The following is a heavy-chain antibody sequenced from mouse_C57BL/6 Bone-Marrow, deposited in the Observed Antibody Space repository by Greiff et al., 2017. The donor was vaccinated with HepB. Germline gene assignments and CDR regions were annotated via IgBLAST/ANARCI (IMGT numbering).Heavy chain of an antibody. Sequence: VQLQQSGPELVKPGASVKISCKASGYTFTDYYMNWVKQSHGKSLEWIGDINPNNGGTSYNQKFKGKATLTVDKSSSTAYMELRSLTSEDSAVYYCARHGDYDVAWFAYWGQGTLVTVSA. CDR1: GYTFTDYY. CDR2: INPNNGGT. CDR3: ARHGDYDVAWFAY. V-gene: IGHV1-26*01. J-gene: IGHJ3*01. D-gene: IGHD2-4*01.